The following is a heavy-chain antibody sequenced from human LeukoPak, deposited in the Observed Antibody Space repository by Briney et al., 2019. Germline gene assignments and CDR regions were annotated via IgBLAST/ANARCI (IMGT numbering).Heavy chain of an antibody. V-gene: IGHV3-7*05. D-gene: IGHD6-13*01. Sequence: GGSLRLSCAASGFTFSSYWMSWVRQAPGKGLEWVANIKQDGSEKYYVDSVKGRFTIPRDNAKNSLYLKMNSLRAENTAVYYCARGYSSRTDYWGQGTLVTVSS. CDR2: IKQDGSEK. CDR1: GFTFSSYW. J-gene: IGHJ4*02. CDR3: ARGYSSRTDY.